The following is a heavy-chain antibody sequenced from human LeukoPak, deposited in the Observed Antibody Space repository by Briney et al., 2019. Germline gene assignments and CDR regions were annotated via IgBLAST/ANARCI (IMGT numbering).Heavy chain of an antibody. V-gene: IGHV4-59*01. D-gene: IGHD4-17*01. J-gene: IGHJ5*02. CDR1: SGSTSSYY. Sequence: SETLSLTCTVSSGSTSSYYWSWIRQPPGKGLEWIGYINYSGSTYNPSLKSRVTMSVDTSKNQFSLKLSSVTAADTAVYYCARAVYGDYAGDIYNWFDPWGQGTQVTVSS. CDR3: ARAVYGDYAGDIYNWFDP. CDR2: INYSGST.